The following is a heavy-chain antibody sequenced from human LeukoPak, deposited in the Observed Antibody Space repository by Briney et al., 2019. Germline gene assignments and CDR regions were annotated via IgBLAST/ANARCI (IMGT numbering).Heavy chain of an antibody. CDR1: GYSISSGYY. J-gene: IGHJ4*02. CDR3: ARDTTGDGSGTQWDY. D-gene: IGHD3-10*01. Sequence: SSETLSLTCTVSGYSISSGYYWGWIRQPPGKGLEWIGIIYHSGRTDYNPSLKSRVTISEDTSKNQFSLKLSSVTAADTAVYYCARDTTGDGSGTQWDYWGQGTLVTVSS. V-gene: IGHV4-38-2*02. CDR2: IYHSGRT.